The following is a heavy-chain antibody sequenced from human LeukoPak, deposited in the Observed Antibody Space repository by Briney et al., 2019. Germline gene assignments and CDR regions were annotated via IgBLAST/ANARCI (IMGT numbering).Heavy chain of an antibody. Sequence: TGGSLRLSCAASGFTVSSNYMSWVRQAPGKGLEWVSVFYSGGSRYYADSVKGRLTISRDNSKNTLYFQMNSPRAEDTAVYYCARESVDYGTITGYGMDVWGQGTTVTVSS. V-gene: IGHV3-53*01. CDR2: FYSGGSR. CDR3: ARESVDYGTITGYGMDV. D-gene: IGHD4-17*01. J-gene: IGHJ6*02. CDR1: GFTVSSNY.